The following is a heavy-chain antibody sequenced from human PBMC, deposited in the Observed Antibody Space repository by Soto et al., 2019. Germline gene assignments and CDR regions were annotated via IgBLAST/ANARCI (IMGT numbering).Heavy chain of an antibody. J-gene: IGHJ4*02. D-gene: IGHD3-22*01. Sequence: EVQLVESGGGLVKPGGSLRLSCAASGFTFSSYSMNWVRQAPGKGLEWVSSSSSSSSYIYYADSVKGRFTISRDNAKNSLYLQMNSLSAEDTAVYYCASHPGDSSGYWYYFDYWGQGTLVTVSS. V-gene: IGHV3-21*01. CDR1: GFTFSSYS. CDR3: ASHPGDSSGYWYYFDY. CDR2: SSSSSSYI.